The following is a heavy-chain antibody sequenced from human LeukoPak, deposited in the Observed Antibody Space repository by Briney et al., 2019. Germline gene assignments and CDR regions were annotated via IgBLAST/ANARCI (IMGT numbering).Heavy chain of an antibody. CDR2: IYYSGST. Sequence: SSQTLSLTCTVSGGSISSYYWSWIRQPPGKGLEWIGYIYYSGSTNYNPSLKSRVTISVDTSKNQFSLKLSSVTAADTAVYYCARRNDYVWGSYREQHAFDIWGQGTMVTVSS. J-gene: IGHJ3*02. D-gene: IGHD3-16*02. CDR1: GGSISSYY. CDR3: ARRNDYVWGSYREQHAFDI. V-gene: IGHV4-59*01.